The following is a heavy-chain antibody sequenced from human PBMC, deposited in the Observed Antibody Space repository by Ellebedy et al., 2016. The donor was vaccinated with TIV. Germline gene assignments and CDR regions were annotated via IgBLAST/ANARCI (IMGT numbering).Heavy chain of an antibody. D-gene: IGHD6-13*01. J-gene: IGHJ4*02. CDR1: GFAFETDW. CDR2: LNIDGDEQ. CDR3: ARGGGRSSRYWRY. V-gene: IGHV3-7*03. Sequence: GESLKISCAASGFAFETDWMTWVRQAPGKGPEWLANLNIDGDEQFYVDSVKGRFTISRDNPKKSLYLQISSLRADDTALYYCARGGGRSSRYWRYWGQGTPVTV.